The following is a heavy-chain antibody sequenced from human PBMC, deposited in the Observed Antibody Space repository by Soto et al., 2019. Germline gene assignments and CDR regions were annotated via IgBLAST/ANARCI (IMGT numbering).Heavy chain of an antibody. CDR3: ASDEILGRAGAISGTSV. Sequence: PGGSLRLSCAASRFTFSNYGMHWVRQAPGKGLEWVAVIWYDGSNKYYADSVKGRFTISRDNSKNTLYLQMNSLRAEDTAVYYSASDEILGRAGAISGTSVWGHPTTGIVPS. D-gene: IGHD6-25*01. J-gene: IGHJ6*02. CDR2: IWYDGSNK. CDR1: RFTFSNYG. V-gene: IGHV3-33*01.